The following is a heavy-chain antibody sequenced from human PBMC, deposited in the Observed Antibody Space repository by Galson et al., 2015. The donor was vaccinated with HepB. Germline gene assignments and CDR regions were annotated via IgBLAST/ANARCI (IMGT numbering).Heavy chain of an antibody. Sequence: SLRLSCAASGFTFSSYSMNWVRQAPGKGLEWVSSISSSSSYIYYADSVKGRFTISRDNAKNSLYLQMNSLRAEDTAVYYCARARGVRAAFDIWGQGTMVTVSS. CDR3: ARARGVRAAFDI. V-gene: IGHV3-21*01. CDR2: ISSSSSYI. J-gene: IGHJ3*02. D-gene: IGHD3-10*01. CDR1: GFTFSSYS.